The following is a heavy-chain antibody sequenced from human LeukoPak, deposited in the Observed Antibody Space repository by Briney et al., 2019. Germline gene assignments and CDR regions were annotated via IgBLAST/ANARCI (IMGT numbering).Heavy chain of an antibody. CDR2: IDPSDSYT. CDR3: ARLVYCSGGSCLWGMDV. Sequence: GESLKISCKGSGYSFTSYWISWVRQMPGKVLEWMGRIDPSDSYTNYSPSFQGHVTISADKSISTAYLQWSSLKASDTAMYYCARLVYCSGGSCLWGMDVWGKGTTVTVSS. V-gene: IGHV5-10-1*01. D-gene: IGHD2-15*01. J-gene: IGHJ6*04. CDR1: GYSFTSYW.